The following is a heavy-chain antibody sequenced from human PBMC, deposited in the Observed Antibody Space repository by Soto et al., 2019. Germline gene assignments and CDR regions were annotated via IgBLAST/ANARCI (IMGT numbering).Heavy chain of an antibody. V-gene: IGHV4-39*01. CDR3: ARNIIGLPLNWFDP. CDR2: IYYSGST. Sequence: SETLSLTCTVSGGSISSSSYYWGWIRQPPGKGLEWIGSIYYSGSTYYNPSLKSRVTISVDTSKNQFSLKLSSVTAADTAVYYCARNIIGLPLNWFDPWGQGTLVTVSS. J-gene: IGHJ5*02. CDR1: GGSISSSSYY. D-gene: IGHD5-18*01.